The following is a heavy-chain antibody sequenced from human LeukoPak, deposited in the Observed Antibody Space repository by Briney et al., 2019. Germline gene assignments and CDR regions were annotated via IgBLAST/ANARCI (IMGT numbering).Heavy chain of an antibody. CDR2: VHLSGAT. CDR3: TRESGAFSPFGF. Sequence: SGTLSLTCAVSGGSITTTNWWSWVRQPPGKGLEWIGEVHLSGATNYNLSLESRVSMSTDKSKNHLSLEVNSVTAADTAIYYCTRESGAFSPFGFWGQGTLVTVSS. V-gene: IGHV4-4*02. J-gene: IGHJ4*02. D-gene: IGHD1-26*01. CDR1: GGSITTTNW.